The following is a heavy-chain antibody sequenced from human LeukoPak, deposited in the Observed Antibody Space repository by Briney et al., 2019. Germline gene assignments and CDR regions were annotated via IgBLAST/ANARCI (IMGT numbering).Heavy chain of an antibody. D-gene: IGHD3-10*01. Sequence: ASVKVSCKASGYTFTSYGISWVRQAPGQGLEWMGWISAYNGNTNYAQKLQGRVTMTTDTSTSTAYMELRSLRSDDTAVYYCARDHGGRVLWFGELFRSALDYWGQGTLVTVSS. CDR3: ARDHGGRVLWFGELFRSALDY. V-gene: IGHV1-18*01. J-gene: IGHJ4*02. CDR2: ISAYNGNT. CDR1: GYTFTSYG.